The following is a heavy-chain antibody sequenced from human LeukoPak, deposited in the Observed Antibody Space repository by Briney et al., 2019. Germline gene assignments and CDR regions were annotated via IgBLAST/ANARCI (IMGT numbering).Heavy chain of an antibody. CDR1: GFTFSRFS. CDR3: AQSGGTDV. V-gene: IGHV3-74*01. J-gene: IGHJ4*02. Sequence: GGSLRLSCAASGFTFSRFSMHWVRQVPGKGLVWVSRISADGSSTNYADSVKGRFTISRDNSKNMLSLQMSSLRAEDTAVYYCAQSGGTDVWGQGTLVTVSS. CDR2: ISADGSST. D-gene: IGHD1-1*01.